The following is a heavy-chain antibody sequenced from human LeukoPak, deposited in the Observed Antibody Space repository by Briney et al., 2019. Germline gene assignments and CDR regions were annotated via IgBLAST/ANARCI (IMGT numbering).Heavy chain of an antibody. Sequence: PGGSLRLSCAASGFTFSSYAMHWVRQAPGKGLEWVAVISYDGSNKYYADSVKGRFTISRDNSKNTLYLQMNSLRAEDTAVYYCARAPSTQYRPYYYYYMDVWGKGTTVTVSS. D-gene: IGHD5-18*01. CDR1: GFTFSSYA. J-gene: IGHJ6*03. CDR3: ARAPSTQYRPYYYYYMDV. CDR2: ISYDGSNK. V-gene: IGHV3-30-3*01.